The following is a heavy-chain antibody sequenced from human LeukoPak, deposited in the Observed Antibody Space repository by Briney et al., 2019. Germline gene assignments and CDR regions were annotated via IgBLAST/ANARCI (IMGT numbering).Heavy chain of an antibody. CDR2: IYSGGST. Sequence: GGSLRLSCAASGFTFNSYTIHWVRQAPGKGLEWDSVIYSGGSTYYADSVRGRFTISRDNSKNTLYLQMNSLRAEDTAVYYCARGKTYYDILAGKTTYYFDYWGQGTLVTVSS. CDR1: GFTFNSYT. J-gene: IGHJ4*02. CDR3: ARGKTYYDILAGKTTYYFDY. V-gene: IGHV3-66*01. D-gene: IGHD3-9*01.